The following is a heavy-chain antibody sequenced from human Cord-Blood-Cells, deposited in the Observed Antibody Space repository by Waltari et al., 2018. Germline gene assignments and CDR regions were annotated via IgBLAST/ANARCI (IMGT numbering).Heavy chain of an antibody. CDR2: ISWNSGSI. D-gene: IGHD6-6*01. CDR3: AKEYSSSSGMDV. V-gene: IGHV3-9*01. CDR1: VFTFDDSA. J-gene: IGHJ6*02. Sequence: EVQLVESGGCLVQPGRSLRLSCAASVFTFDDSAMHWVRQAPGKGLEWVSGISWNSGSIGYADSVKGRFTISRDNAKNSLYLQMNSLRAEDTALYYCAKEYSSSSGMDVWGQGTTVTVSS.